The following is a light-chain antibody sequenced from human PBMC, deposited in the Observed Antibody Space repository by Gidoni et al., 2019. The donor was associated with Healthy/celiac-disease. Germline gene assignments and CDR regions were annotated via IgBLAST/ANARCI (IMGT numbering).Light chain of an antibody. CDR2: EGS. Sequence: QSALTQPASVSTSPVQSITISCTGTSSDVGSYNLVSWYQQHPGKAPKHMIYEGSKRPSGVSKRFSGSKSGNTASLTIAGLQAEDEADYYCCSYAGSSTYVFGTGTKVTVL. CDR3: CSYAGSSTYV. V-gene: IGLV2-23*01. J-gene: IGLJ1*01. CDR1: SSDVGSYNL.